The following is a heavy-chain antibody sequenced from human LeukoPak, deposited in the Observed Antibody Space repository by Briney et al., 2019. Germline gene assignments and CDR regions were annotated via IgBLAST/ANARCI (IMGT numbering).Heavy chain of an antibody. D-gene: IGHD6-19*01. CDR2: IYSGGTT. CDR1: GFTVSSSY. J-gene: IGHJ4*02. V-gene: IGHV3-66*01. CDR3: AREAYSSGWYPFDY. Sequence: GGSLRLSCAASGFTVSSSYMSWVRQAPGKELEWVSVIYSGGTTYYADSVKGRFTISRDNSKNTLYLQMNSLRAEDTAVYYCAREAYSSGWYPFDYWGQGTLVTVSS.